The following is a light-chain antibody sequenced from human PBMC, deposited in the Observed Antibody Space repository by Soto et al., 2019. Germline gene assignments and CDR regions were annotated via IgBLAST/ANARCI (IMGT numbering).Light chain of an antibody. V-gene: IGKV3-15*01. CDR1: QSVSSN. CDR3: QQYTNWPHT. CDR2: GAS. J-gene: IGKJ2*01. Sequence: EIVMTQSPATLSVSPGERATLSCRASQSVSSNLAWYQQKPGQAPRLLIYGASTSATGIPARFSGSGSGTEFTLTISSLQSEDFAVYYCQQYTNWPHTFGQGTKLEIK.